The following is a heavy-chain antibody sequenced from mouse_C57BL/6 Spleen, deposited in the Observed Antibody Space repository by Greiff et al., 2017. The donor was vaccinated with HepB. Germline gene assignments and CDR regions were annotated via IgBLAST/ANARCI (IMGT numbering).Heavy chain of an antibody. V-gene: IGHV1-64*01. CDR3: ARFYYGNYESAMDY. D-gene: IGHD2-1*01. Sequence: QVQLQQSGAELVKPGASVKLSCKASGYTFTSYWMHWVKQRPGQGLEWIGMIHPNSGSTNYNEKFKSKATLTVDKSSSTAYMQLSSLTSEDSAVYDCARFYYGNYESAMDYWGQGTSVTVSS. CDR2: IHPNSGST. CDR1: GYTFTSYW. J-gene: IGHJ4*01.